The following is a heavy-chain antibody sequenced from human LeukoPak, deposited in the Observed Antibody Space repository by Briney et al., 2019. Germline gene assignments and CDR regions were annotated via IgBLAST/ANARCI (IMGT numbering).Heavy chain of an antibody. Sequence: TSETLSLTCTVSGASISSSSWSWIRQPPGKGLEWIGYIYYSGSTNHNPSLKSRVTISVDTSKNQFSLKLRSVTAADTAVYYCAVLQDANNWGGVDFWGQGTLVTASS. J-gene: IGHJ4*02. D-gene: IGHD3-16*01. V-gene: IGHV4-59*01. CDR3: AVLQDANNWGGVDF. CDR2: IYYSGST. CDR1: GASISSSS.